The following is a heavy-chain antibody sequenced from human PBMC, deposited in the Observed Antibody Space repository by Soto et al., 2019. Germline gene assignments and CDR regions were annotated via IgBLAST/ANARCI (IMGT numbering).Heavy chain of an antibody. V-gene: IGHV1-2*04. Sequence: ASVKVSCQASGYTFTGYYMHWVRQAHGQGLEWMGWINPNSGGTNYAQKFQGWVTMTRDASISTAYMELSRLRSDDTAVYYCARGSLDYGDYVAAFDIWGQGTMVTVSS. J-gene: IGHJ3*02. D-gene: IGHD4-17*01. CDR1: GYTFTGYY. CDR2: INPNSGGT. CDR3: ARGSLDYGDYVAAFDI.